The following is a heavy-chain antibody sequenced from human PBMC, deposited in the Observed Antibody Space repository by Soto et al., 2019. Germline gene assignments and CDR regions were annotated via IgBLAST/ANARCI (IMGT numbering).Heavy chain of an antibody. Sequence: ASVKVSCKASGYTFTSYDINWVRQATGQGLEWMGWMNPNSGNTGYAQKFQGRVTMTRNTSISTAYMELSSLRSEDTAVYYCARDRGEYTSSWFWYFSHWGHGTLVTVSS. D-gene: IGHD6-13*01. CDR2: MNPNSGNT. CDR1: GYTFTSYD. J-gene: IGHJ2*01. CDR3: ARDRGEYTSSWFWYFSH. V-gene: IGHV1-8*01.